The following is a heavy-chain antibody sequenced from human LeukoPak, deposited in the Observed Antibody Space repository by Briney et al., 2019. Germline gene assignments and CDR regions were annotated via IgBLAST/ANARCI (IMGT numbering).Heavy chain of an antibody. CDR2: ISGSGYSA. CDR1: GFTFSSYG. CDR3: AKTRGVEGAFDI. Sequence: GGSLRLSCAASGFTFSSYGMSWVRQAPGKGLEWVSAISGSGYSAYYADSVTGRFTVSRDNSKNTVYLQMNNLMTEDTAVYYCAKTRGVEGAFDIWGQGTRVTVSS. V-gene: IGHV3-23*01. J-gene: IGHJ3*02. D-gene: IGHD2-21*01.